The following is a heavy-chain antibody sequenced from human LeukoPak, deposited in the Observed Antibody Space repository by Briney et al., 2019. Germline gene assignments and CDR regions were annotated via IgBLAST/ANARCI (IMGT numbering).Heavy chain of an antibody. CDR1: GYSFSDDY. J-gene: IGHJ5*02. D-gene: IGHD5-12*01. CDR2: INPDSGGT. V-gene: IGHV1-2*02. CDR3: TREARAGNWFDP. Sequence: ASVKVSCKASGYSFSDDYIHWLRQAPGQGLEWMGWINPDSGGTNYAQRFQGRVTMTRDTSITTVYMELSRLRSDDTAVFYCTREARAGNWFDPWGQGTLVIVSS.